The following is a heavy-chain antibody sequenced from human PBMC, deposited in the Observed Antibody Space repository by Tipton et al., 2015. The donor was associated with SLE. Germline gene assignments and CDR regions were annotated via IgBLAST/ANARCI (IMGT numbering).Heavy chain of an antibody. V-gene: IGHV4-59*08. CDR1: GASVISHY. D-gene: IGHD2/OR15-2a*01. Sequence: TLSLTCTVSGASVISHYWSWIRQPPGKGLEWIGSLDDSGNTNYNPSLRSRVTMSVDTSTNQFTLKLSSVTAADTAVYFCARDTCLLCHDYWGHGTLVTVSS. J-gene: IGHJ4*01. CDR3: ARDTCLLCHDY. CDR2: LDDSGNT.